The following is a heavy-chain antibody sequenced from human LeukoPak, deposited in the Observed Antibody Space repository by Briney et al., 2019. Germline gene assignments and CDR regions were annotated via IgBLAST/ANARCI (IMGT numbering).Heavy chain of an antibody. Sequence: GGSLRLSCAASGFTFSSYAMHWVRQAPGKGLEWVAVISYDGSNKYYADSVKGRFTISRDNSKNTLYLQMNSLRAEDTAVYYCATLANYYFDYWGQGTLVTVSS. CDR3: ATLANYYFDY. J-gene: IGHJ4*02. V-gene: IGHV3-30*04. CDR1: GFTFSSYA. D-gene: IGHD1-1*01. CDR2: ISYDGSNK.